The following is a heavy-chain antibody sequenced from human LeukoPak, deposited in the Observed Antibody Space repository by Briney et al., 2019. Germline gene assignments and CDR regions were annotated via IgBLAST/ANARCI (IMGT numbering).Heavy chain of an antibody. D-gene: IGHD3-10*01. J-gene: IGHJ5*02. CDR2: MNTNSGNT. CDR3: ARGHALLWFGELYNWFDP. Sequence: ASLKVSCKASGYTFTSYDINWVRQATGQGLEWMGWMNTNSGNTGYAQKFQGRVTMTRNTSISTAYMELSSLRSEDTAVYYCARGHALLWFGELYNWFDPWGQGTLVTVSS. V-gene: IGHV1-8*01. CDR1: GYTFTSYD.